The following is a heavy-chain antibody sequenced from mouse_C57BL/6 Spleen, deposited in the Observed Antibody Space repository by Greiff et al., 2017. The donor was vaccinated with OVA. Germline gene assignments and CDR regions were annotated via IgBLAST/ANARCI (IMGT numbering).Heavy chain of an antibody. J-gene: IGHJ4*01. D-gene: IGHD2-1*01. CDR2: IDPSVSET. Sequence: VQLQQPGAELVRPGSSVKLSCKASGYTFTSYWMHWVKQRPIQGLEWIGNIDPSVSETHYNQKFKDKATLTVDKSSSTAYMQLSSLTSEDSAVYYCARGMVTTLYYYAMDDWGQGTSVTVSS. CDR1: GYTFTSYW. CDR3: ARGMVTTLYYYAMDD. V-gene: IGHV1-52*01.